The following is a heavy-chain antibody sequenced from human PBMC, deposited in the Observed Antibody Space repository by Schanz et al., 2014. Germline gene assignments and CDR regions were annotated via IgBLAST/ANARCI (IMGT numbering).Heavy chain of an antibody. CDR3: SNDKQGSRSDDS. D-gene: IGHD2-15*01. J-gene: IGHJ5*01. CDR2: ITTGGNT. CDR1: GFTFSTYA. Sequence: EVQLVESGGGLVQPGGSLRLSCSASGFTFSTYAMSWARQTPGKGLEWVSSITTGGNTYYRDSVKGRFIVSRDNSKNTLYLEMNRLKVDDTAVYYCSNDKQGSRSDDSWGQGTLVTVSS. V-gene: IGHV3-23*04.